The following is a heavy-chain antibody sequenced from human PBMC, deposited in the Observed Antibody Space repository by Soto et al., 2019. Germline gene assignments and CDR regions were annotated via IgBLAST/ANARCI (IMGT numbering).Heavy chain of an antibody. Sequence: EVQLVESGGGLIQPGGSLRVSCAASGVTVSRSYMSWVRQAPGKGLEWVSVIYSGGSTNYADSVKDRFTISRDNSKNTLYLQMNSLRVEDTAVYYCARDTYYYDSSGQPYWGQGTLVTVSS. CDR3: ARDTYYYDSSGQPY. V-gene: IGHV3-53*01. CDR2: IYSGGST. J-gene: IGHJ4*02. D-gene: IGHD3-22*01. CDR1: GVTVSRSY.